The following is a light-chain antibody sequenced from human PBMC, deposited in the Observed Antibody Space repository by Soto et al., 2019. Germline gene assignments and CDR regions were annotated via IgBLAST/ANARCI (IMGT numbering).Light chain of an antibody. CDR3: GTWDSSLTAVL. V-gene: IGLV1-51*02. CDR2: ESN. J-gene: IGLJ2*01. Sequence: QSVLTQPPSVSAAPGQKVTISCSGSSSNIGKNRVSWYQQVPGTAPKLLIYESNKRPSGIPDRFSGSKSGTSATLGIAGLQTGDEADYYCGTWDSSLTAVLFGGGTKLTVL. CDR1: SSNIGKNR.